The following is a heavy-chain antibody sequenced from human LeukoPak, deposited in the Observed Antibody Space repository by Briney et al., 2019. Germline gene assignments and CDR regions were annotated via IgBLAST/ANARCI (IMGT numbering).Heavy chain of an antibody. D-gene: IGHD2/OR15-2a*01. Sequence: GGSLRLSCAASGFTFSSYSMNWVRQAPGKGLEWVSSISSSSSTIYYADSVKGRFTISRDNAKNSLYLQMNSLRAEDTAVYYCARGALHLYYFDYWGWGQGTLVTVSS. CDR2: ISSSSSTI. CDR1: GFTFSSYS. CDR3: ARGALHLYYFDYWG. V-gene: IGHV3-48*01. J-gene: IGHJ4*02.